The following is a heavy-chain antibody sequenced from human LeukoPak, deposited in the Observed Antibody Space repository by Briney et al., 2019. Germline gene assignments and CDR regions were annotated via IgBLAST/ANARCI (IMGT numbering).Heavy chain of an antibody. V-gene: IGHV3-33*01. D-gene: IGHD3-10*01. J-gene: IGHJ5*02. CDR2: IWYDGSNK. CDR1: GIIFGDYG. Sequence: GGSLRLSCKTSGIIFGDYGVSWLRQAPGKGLEWVAVIWYDGSNKYYGDSVKGRFTISRDNSKSTLYLQMNSLRLEDTAVYYCARGSPNWLDPWGQGTLVTVSS. CDR3: ARGSPNWLDP.